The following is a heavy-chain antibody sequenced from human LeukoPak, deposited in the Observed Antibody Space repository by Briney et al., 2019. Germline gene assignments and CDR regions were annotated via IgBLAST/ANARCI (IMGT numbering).Heavy chain of an antibody. J-gene: IGHJ3*02. V-gene: IGHV1-8*03. Sequence: ASVKVSCKVSGYTLTELSMHWVRQAPGKGLEWMGWMNPNSGNTGYAQKFQGRVTITRNTSISTAYMELSRLRSDDTAVYYCARVREGDCSSTSCYPDAFDIWGQGTMVTVSS. CDR3: ARVREGDCSSTSCYPDAFDI. CDR2: MNPNSGNT. D-gene: IGHD2-2*01. CDR1: GYTLTELS.